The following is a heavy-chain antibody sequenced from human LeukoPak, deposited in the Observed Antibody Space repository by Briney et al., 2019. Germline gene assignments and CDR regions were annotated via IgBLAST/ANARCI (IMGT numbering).Heavy chain of an antibody. CDR3: AQTRGLQYNWVMDV. J-gene: IGHJ6*03. D-gene: IGHD1-20*01. CDR1: GGSISSTNW. V-gene: IGHV4-4*02. Sequence: PSGTLSLTCAVSGGSISSTNWWSWVRQSPGKGLEWIGEIYHTGSPNYNSSLKSRVTISVDTSKNQFSLKLSSVTAADTAVYYCAQTRGLQYNWVMDVWGKGTTVTVSS. CDR2: IYHTGSP.